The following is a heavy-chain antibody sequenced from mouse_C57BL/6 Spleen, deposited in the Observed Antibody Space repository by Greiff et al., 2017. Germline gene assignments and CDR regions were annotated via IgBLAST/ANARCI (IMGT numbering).Heavy chain of an antibody. J-gene: IGHJ1*03. CDR2: ISDGGSYT. V-gene: IGHV5-4*03. CDR3: ARSHGSSYVTLYWYVDV. CDR1: GFTFSSYA. D-gene: IGHD1-1*01. Sequence: EVMLVESGGGLVKPGGSLKLSCAASGFTFSSYAMSWVRQTPEKRLEWVATISDGGSYTYYPDNVKGRFTISRDNAKNNLYLQMSHLKSEDTAMYYCARSHGSSYVTLYWYVDVWGTGTTVTVSS.